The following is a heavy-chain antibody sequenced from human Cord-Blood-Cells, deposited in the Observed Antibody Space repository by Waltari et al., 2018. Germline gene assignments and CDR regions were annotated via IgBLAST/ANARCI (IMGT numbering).Heavy chain of an antibody. CDR3: ARDPTMVRGVIDY. CDR2: IYYDGSNK. D-gene: IGHD3-10*01. CDR1: VFTFSSYA. Sequence: QVQLVESGGGVVQPGRSLRLSCASSVFTFSSYAMHCVRQAPGKGLEGVAVIYYDGSNKYYAESVKGRFTISRDNSKNTLYLQMNSLRAEDTAVYYCARDPTMVRGVIDYWGQGTLVTVSS. J-gene: IGHJ4*02. V-gene: IGHV3-30*04.